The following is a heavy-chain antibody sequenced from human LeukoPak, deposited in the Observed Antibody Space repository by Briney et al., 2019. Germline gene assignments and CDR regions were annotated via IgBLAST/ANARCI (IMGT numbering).Heavy chain of an antibody. CDR2: IYTSGST. CDR1: GGSISSYY. D-gene: IGHD6-13*01. J-gene: IGHJ4*02. CDR3: ARDGSGYSSSWYFDY. Sequence: PSETLSLICTVSGGSISSYYWSWIRQPAGKGLEWIGRIYTSGSTNYNPSLRSRVTMSVDTSKNQFSLKLSSVTAADTAVYYCARDGSGYSSSWYFDYWGQGTLVTVSS. V-gene: IGHV4-4*07.